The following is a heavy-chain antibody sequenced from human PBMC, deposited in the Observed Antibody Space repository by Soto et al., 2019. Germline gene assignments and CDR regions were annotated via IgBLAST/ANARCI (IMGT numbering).Heavy chain of an antibody. CDR2: ISAYNGNT. D-gene: IGHD3-22*01. V-gene: IGHV1-18*01. CDR3: PRELLDLTNTIYCDSSVYLGPRYYYDCMYV. Sequence: QVQLVQSGAEVKKPGASVKVSCKASGYTFTSYGISWVRQAPGQGLEWMGWISAYNGNTNYAQKLQGRVTMTTDTSKNKAHMELRSLRPDYTALYYWPRELLDLTNTIYCDSSVYLGPRYYYDCMYVLGQGTTVTGSS. J-gene: IGHJ6*02. CDR1: GYTFTSYG.